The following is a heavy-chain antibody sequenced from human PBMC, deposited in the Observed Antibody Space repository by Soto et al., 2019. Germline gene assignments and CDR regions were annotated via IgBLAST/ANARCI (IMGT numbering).Heavy chain of an antibody. CDR3: AKSDSSGYSLSASDY. CDR2: ISGSGGST. Sequence: GGSLRLSCAASGFTFSSYAMSWVRQAPGKGLEWVSAISGSGGSTYYADSVKGRFTTSRDNSKNTLYLQMNSLRAEDTAVYYCAKSDSSGYSLSASDYWGQGTLVTVSS. D-gene: IGHD3-22*01. J-gene: IGHJ4*02. V-gene: IGHV3-23*01. CDR1: GFTFSSYA.